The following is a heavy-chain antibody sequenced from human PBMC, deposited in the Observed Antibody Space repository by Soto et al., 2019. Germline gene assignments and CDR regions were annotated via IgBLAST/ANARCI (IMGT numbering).Heavy chain of an antibody. CDR2: ISSSGITI. D-gene: IGHD5-18*01. V-gene: IGHV3-48*03. J-gene: IGHJ4*02. CDR1: GFTFSSYE. CDR3: TREPYVDTSMDFYL. Sequence: HPGGSLRLSCVASGFTFSSYEFNWVRQAPGQGLEWVSYISSSGITIWYADSVKGRFTISRDNAKNSLFLQMNSLRAEDTAVYYCTREPYVDTSMDFYLWGQGTLVTV.